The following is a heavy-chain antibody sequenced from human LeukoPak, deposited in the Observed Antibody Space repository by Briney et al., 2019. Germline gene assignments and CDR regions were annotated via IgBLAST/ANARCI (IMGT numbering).Heavy chain of an antibody. J-gene: IGHJ4*02. CDR3: ARDSSDGYSQY. Sequence: ASVKVSCKASGYTFTSYYMHWVRQAPGQGLEWMGWINPSSGGTNYAQKFQGRVTMTRDTSISTAYMELSRLRSDDTAVYYCARDSSDGYSQYWGQGTLVTVSS. V-gene: IGHV1-2*02. D-gene: IGHD5-24*01. CDR1: GYTFTSYY. CDR2: INPSSGGT.